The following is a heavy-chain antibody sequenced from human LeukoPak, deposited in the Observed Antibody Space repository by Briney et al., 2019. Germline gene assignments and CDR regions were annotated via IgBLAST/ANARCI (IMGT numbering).Heavy chain of an antibody. CDR1: GFTFDDYG. Sequence: GGSLRLSCAASGFTFDDYGMSWVRQAPGKGLEWVSSISSSSSYIYYADSVKGRFTISRDNAKNSLYLQMNSLRAEDTAVYYCARSPYGQQQLVHHDYWGQGTLVTVSS. D-gene: IGHD6-13*01. CDR2: ISSSSSYI. J-gene: IGHJ4*02. CDR3: ARSPYGQQQLVHHDY. V-gene: IGHV3-21*01.